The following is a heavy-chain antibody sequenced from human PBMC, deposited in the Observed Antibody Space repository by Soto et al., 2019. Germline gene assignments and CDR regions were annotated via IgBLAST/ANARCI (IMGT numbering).Heavy chain of an antibody. D-gene: IGHD3-22*01. Sequence: SLRLSCAASGFSFTMYAVSWVRQAPGKGPEWLAGISGSGGDTYYADSVKGRFIISRDNAKNTVYLQMNSLRVEDTALYYCARNPSYFDSPQNWGQGTMVTVS. CDR1: GFSFTMYA. CDR2: ISGSGGDT. V-gene: IGHV3-23*01. J-gene: IGHJ3*01. CDR3: ARNPSYFDSPQN.